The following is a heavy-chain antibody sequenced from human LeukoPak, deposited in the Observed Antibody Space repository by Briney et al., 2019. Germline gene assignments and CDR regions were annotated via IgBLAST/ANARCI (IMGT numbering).Heavy chain of an antibody. CDR2: IYSGGST. J-gene: IGHJ6*02. CDR3: ARDATRNSNYAIGYYGMDV. CDR1: GINFNPYT. V-gene: IGHV3-53*01. Sequence: GGSLRLSCAVAGINFNPYTMNWVRQAPGKGLEWVSVIYSGGSTYYADSVKGRFTISRDNSKNTLYLQMNSLRAEDTAVYYCARDATRNSNYAIGYYGMDVWGQGTTVTVSS. D-gene: IGHD2-8*01.